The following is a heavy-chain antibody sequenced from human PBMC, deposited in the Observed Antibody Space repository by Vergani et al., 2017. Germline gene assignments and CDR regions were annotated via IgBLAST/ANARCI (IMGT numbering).Heavy chain of an antibody. CDR3: ERSRLERWLHLGYFDY. Sequence: QVQLQESGPGLVKPSQTLSLTCTVSGGSISSAGFYWSWVRQPAGKELEWIGRVSTSGSTNYNPSLKSRVTMSIDTSKNQFSLKLSSVTAADTAVYYCERSRLERWLHLGYFDYWGQGTLVTVSS. V-gene: IGHV4-61*02. D-gene: IGHD5-24*01. J-gene: IGHJ4*02. CDR2: VSTSGST. CDR1: GGSISSAGFY.